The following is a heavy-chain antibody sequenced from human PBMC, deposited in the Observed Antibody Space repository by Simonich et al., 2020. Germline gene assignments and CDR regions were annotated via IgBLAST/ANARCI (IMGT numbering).Heavy chain of an antibody. V-gene: IGHV3-21*01. CDR2: ISRSSSYI. CDR3: ARDVDTAMVFDY. CDR1: GFTFSSYS. D-gene: IGHD5-18*01. J-gene: IGHJ4*02. Sequence: EVQLVESGGGLVKPGGSLRLSCAASGFTFSSYSMNWVRQAPGNGLEWVTSISRSSSYIYYADSVKGRFTISRDNAKNSLYLQMNSLRAEDTAVYYCARDVDTAMVFDYWGQGTLVTVSS.